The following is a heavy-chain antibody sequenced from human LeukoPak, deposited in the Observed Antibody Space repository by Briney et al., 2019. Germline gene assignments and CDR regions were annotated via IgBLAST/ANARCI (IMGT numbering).Heavy chain of an antibody. J-gene: IGHJ3*02. D-gene: IGHD5-18*01. CDR2: IQYDGNNK. V-gene: IGHV3-30*02. Sequence: GGSLRLSCAASGFTFSSYSMNWVRQAPGKGLEWVTSIQYDGNNKYYADSVKGRFSISRYNPNNTMYLQMNSLRAEDTAVYYCAKEGGYSYGFGIGDDALDSWGQGTMVTVSS. CDR3: AKEGGYSYGFGIGDDALDS. CDR1: GFTFSSYS.